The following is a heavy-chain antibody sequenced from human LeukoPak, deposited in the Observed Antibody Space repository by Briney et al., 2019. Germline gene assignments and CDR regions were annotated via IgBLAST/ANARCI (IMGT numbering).Heavy chain of an antibody. Sequence: SETLSLTCTVSGGSISSYYWSWLRQPPGKGLEWIGYIYYSGSTNYNPSLKSRVTISVDTSKNQFSLKLSSVTAADTAVYYCARGGRGTVDYWGQGTLVTVSS. D-gene: IGHD3-16*01. CDR3: ARGGRGTVDY. J-gene: IGHJ4*02. V-gene: IGHV4-59*01. CDR2: IYYSGST. CDR1: GGSISSYY.